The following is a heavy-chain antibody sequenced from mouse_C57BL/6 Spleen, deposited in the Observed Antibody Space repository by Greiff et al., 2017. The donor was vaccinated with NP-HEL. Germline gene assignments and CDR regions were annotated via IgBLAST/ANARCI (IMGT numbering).Heavy chain of an antibody. Sequence: EVKLVESGGGLVKPGGSLKLSCAASGFTFSSYAMSWVRQTPEKRLEWVATISDGGSYTYSPDNVKGRFPISRDNAKNNLYLQMSHLKSEDTAMYYCAREGLRPYYFDYWGQGTTLTVSS. V-gene: IGHV5-4*01. J-gene: IGHJ2*01. D-gene: IGHD2-4*01. CDR2: ISDGGSYT. CDR3: AREGLRPYYFDY. CDR1: GFTFSSYA.